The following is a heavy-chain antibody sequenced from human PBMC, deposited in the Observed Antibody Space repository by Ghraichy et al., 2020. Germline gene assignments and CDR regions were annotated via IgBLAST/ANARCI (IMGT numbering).Heavy chain of an antibody. CDR1: GGTFSSYA. J-gene: IGHJ5*02. CDR3: ARSPPLKGLYFNWFDP. D-gene: IGHD3-9*01. Sequence: SVKVSRKASGGTFSSYAISWVRQAPGQGLEWMGGIIPIFGTANYAQKFQGRVTITADESTSTAYMELSSLRSEDTAVYYCARSPPLKGLYFNWFDPWGQGTLVTVSS. V-gene: IGHV1-69*13. CDR2: IIPIFGTA.